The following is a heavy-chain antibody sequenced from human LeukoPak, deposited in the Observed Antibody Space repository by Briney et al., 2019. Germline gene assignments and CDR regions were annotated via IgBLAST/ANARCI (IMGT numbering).Heavy chain of an antibody. CDR2: IYYSGST. J-gene: IGHJ3*02. CDR1: GGSISSYY. D-gene: IGHD2-21*01. Sequence: SETLSLTCTVSGGSISSYYWSWIRQPPGKGLEWIGYIYYSGSTNYNPSLKSLVTISVDTSKNQFSLKLSSVTAADTAVYYCASLFSWGSLDAFDIWGQGTMVTVSS. CDR3: ASLFSWGSLDAFDI. V-gene: IGHV4-59*01.